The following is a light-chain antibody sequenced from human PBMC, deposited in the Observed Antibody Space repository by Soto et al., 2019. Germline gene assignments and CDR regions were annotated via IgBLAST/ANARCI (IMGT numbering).Light chain of an antibody. CDR2: AAS. Sequence: DIQMTQSPSSLSSFVGDRVTITCRASQGISNYLDWYQQKPGRVPTLLIYAASTWRSGVPSGFSGSGSGTEFTLTISSLQAEDVASYYCQEYKTAPFIFGPGTKVDIK. CDR1: QGISNY. CDR3: QEYKTAPFI. J-gene: IGKJ3*01. V-gene: IGKV1-27*01.